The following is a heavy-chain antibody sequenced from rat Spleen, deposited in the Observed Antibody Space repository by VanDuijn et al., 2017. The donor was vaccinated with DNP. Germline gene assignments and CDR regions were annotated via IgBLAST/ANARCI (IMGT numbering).Heavy chain of an antibody. CDR1: GFSLTSYN. D-gene: IGHD5-1*01. Sequence: QVQLKESGPGLVQPSQTLSLTCTVSGFSLTSYNVHWVRQPTGKGLEWMGIIWTGGSTDYNSASKSRLSISRDTSKSQVFLKMNSLQTEDTAMYFCARGDTGSDWGQGVMVTVSS. V-gene: IGHV2-30*01. CDR3: ARGDTGSD. J-gene: IGHJ2*01. CDR2: IWTGGST.